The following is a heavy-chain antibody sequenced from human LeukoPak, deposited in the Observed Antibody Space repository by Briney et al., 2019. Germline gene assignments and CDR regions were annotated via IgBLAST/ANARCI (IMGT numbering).Heavy chain of an antibody. Sequence: PSETLSLTCAVSGYSINSGYYWGWIRQPPGKGLEWIGSIYHSGSTYYNPSLKSRVTISVDTFKNQFSLRLSSVTAADTAVYYCAILVGARSQADYWGQGTLVTVSS. CDR3: AILVGARSQADY. J-gene: IGHJ4*02. CDR1: GYSINSGYY. CDR2: IYHSGST. V-gene: IGHV4-38-2*01. D-gene: IGHD1-26*01.